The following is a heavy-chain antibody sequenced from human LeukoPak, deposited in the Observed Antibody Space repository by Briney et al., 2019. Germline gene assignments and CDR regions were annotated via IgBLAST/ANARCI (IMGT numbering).Heavy chain of an antibody. CDR1: GFTFSSYW. CDR2: IKQDGSET. Sequence: TGGSLRLSCAASGFTFSSYWMNWVRQVPGKGLECLANIKQDGSETYYADSVKGRFTISRDNAKNSLYLQMNSLRAEDTAVYYCALWGDGAFDYWGQGTLVTVSS. CDR3: ALWGDGAFDY. D-gene: IGHD2-21*02. J-gene: IGHJ4*02. V-gene: IGHV3-7*01.